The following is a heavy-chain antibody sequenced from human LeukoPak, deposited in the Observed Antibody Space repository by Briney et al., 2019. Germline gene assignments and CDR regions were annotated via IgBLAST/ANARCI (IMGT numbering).Heavy chain of an antibody. V-gene: IGHV4-4*07. J-gene: IGHJ4*02. CDR3: ARHSSSWYLDY. CDR2: LHPSGAT. Sequence: PSETLSLTCTVSGSSISGYYWNWIRQPAGKGLEWIGRLHPSGATNYNPSLKSRITMSLDTSKNQFSLKLSSVTAADTAVYYCARHSSSWYLDYWGQGTLVTVSS. CDR1: GSSISGYY. D-gene: IGHD6-13*01.